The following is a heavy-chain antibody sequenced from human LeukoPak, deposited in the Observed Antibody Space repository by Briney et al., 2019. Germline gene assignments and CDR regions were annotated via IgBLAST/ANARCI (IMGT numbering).Heavy chain of an antibody. CDR3: AREAVAGTSKGRYYYYYYMDV. J-gene: IGHJ6*03. Sequence: GGSLRLSCAASGFTFSSYGMSWVRQAPGKGLEWVSAISGSGGSTYYADSVKGRFTISRDNSKNTLYLQMNSLRAEDTAVYYCAREAVAGTSKGRYYYYYYMDVWGKGTTVTISS. CDR1: GFTFSSYG. D-gene: IGHD6-19*01. V-gene: IGHV3-23*01. CDR2: ISGSGGST.